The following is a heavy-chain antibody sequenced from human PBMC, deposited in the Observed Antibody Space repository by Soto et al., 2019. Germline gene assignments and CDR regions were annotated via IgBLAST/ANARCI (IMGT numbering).Heavy chain of an antibody. J-gene: IGHJ4*02. V-gene: IGHV1-18*01. D-gene: IGHD3-22*01. CDR3: ARVFNYYDSSGYHYYFDY. CDR1: GYTSTSYG. CDR2: ISAYNGNT. Sequence: ASVKVSGKASGYTSTSYGISWVRQAPGQGLEWMGWISAYNGNTNYAQKLQGRVTMTTDTSTSTAYMELRSLRSDDTAVYYCARVFNYYDSSGYHYYFDYWGQGTLVTVSS.